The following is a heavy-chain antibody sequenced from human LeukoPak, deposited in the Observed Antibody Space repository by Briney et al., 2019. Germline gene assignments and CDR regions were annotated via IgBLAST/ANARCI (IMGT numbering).Heavy chain of an antibody. J-gene: IGHJ6*02. CDR1: GFTFSNYA. CDR2: ISYDGSNK. D-gene: IGHD1-26*01. V-gene: IGHV3-30*18. CDR3: AKDLLGGDSGSYYEVGELGMDV. Sequence: PGGSLRLSCAASGFTFSNYAMHWVRQAPGKGLEWVAVISYDGSNKYYADSVKGRFTISRDKSKNTMYLQMNSLRAEDTAVYYCAKDLLGGDSGSYYEVGELGMDVWGQGTTVTVSS.